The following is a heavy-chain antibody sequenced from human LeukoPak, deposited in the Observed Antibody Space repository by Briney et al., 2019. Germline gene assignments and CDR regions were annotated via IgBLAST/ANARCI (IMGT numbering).Heavy chain of an antibody. CDR3: ARESSVNWFDP. Sequence: GGSLRLPCAASGFTFSSYEMNWVRQAPGKGLEWVSYISSSGSTIYYADSVKGRFTISRDNAKNSLYLQMNSLRAEDTAVYYCARESSVNWFDPWGQGTLVTVSS. CDR1: GFTFSSYE. J-gene: IGHJ5*02. CDR2: ISSSGSTI. V-gene: IGHV3-48*03. D-gene: IGHD5/OR15-5a*01.